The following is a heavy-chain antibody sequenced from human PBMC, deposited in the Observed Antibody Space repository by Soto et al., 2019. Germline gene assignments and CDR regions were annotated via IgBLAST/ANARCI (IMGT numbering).Heavy chain of an antibody. Sequence: ASVKVSCKVSGYTLTELSMHWVRQAPGKGLEWMGGFDPEDGETIYAQKFQGRVTMTEDTSTDTAYMELSSLRSEDTAVYYCATDRPYYYDSSGYYYRNWFDTWGQGTLVTVSS. D-gene: IGHD3-22*01. J-gene: IGHJ5*02. V-gene: IGHV1-24*01. CDR2: FDPEDGET. CDR1: GYTLTELS. CDR3: ATDRPYYYDSSGYYYRNWFDT.